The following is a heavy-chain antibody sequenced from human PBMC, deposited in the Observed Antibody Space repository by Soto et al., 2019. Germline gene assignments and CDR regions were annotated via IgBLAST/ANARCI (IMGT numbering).Heavy chain of an antibody. CDR2: IYRSGST. Sequence: PSETLSLTCTVSGGSISSSSYYWGWIRQPPGKGLEWIGDIYRSGSTNCNPSLKSRVTISVDTSKNQFSLRLTSVTAADTAIYYCARATIRGHHVQGQPPTSQTLDYWGQGLLVTVSS. V-gene: IGHV4-39*07. CDR1: GGSISSSSYY. CDR3: ARATIRGHHVQGQPPTSQTLDY. D-gene: IGHD1-26*01. J-gene: IGHJ4*02.